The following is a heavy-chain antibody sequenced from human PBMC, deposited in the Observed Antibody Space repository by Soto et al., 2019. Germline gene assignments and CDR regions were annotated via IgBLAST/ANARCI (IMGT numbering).Heavy chain of an antibody. Sequence: SVKVSCKASGGTFSSYAISWVRQAPRQGLEWMGGIIPIFGTANYAQKFQGRVTITADESTSTAYMELSSLRSEDTAVYYCASTPSPGGDWFDPWGQGTLVTVSS. CDR3: ASTPSPGGDWFDP. J-gene: IGHJ5*02. CDR2: IIPIFGTA. V-gene: IGHV1-69*13. D-gene: IGHD3-10*01. CDR1: GGTFSSYA.